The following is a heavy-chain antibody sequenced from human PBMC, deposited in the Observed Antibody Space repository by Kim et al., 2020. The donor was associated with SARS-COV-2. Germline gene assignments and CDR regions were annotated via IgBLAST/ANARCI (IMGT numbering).Heavy chain of an antibody. CDR3: AREGWLQHIDY. Sequence: IYQADSVKGRFTISRDNAKNALYLQMTSLRDEDTAVYYCAREGWLQHIDYWGQGTLVTVSS. V-gene: IGHV3-48*02. J-gene: IGHJ4*02. D-gene: IGHD5-12*01. CDR2: I.